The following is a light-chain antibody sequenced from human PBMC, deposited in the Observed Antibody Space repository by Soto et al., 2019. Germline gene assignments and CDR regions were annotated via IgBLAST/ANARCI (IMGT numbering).Light chain of an antibody. V-gene: IGKV3-11*01. J-gene: IGKJ3*01. CDR2: DTS. Sequence: EIVLTQSPATLSLSPGERATLSCRASQSVSSYLAWYQQKPGQAPRLLIYDTSKRATGIPARFSGSGSGTDFTLTISSLEPEDFEVYYCQQRTNWPRSLTFGPGTKVDIK. CDR1: QSVSSY. CDR3: QQRTNWPRSLT.